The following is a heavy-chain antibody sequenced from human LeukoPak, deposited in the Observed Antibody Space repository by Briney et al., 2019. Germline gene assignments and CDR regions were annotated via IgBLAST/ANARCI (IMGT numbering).Heavy chain of an antibody. Sequence: PGGSLRLSCAASGFTFNSYAMNWVRQAPGKGLEWVSAISGSGGSTYYADSVKGRFTISRDNSKNTLYLQMNSLRAEGTAVYYCAKDWKSFDYWGQGALVTVSS. CDR3: AKDWKSFDY. J-gene: IGHJ4*02. CDR2: ISGSGGST. D-gene: IGHD1-1*01. V-gene: IGHV3-23*01. CDR1: GFTFNSYA.